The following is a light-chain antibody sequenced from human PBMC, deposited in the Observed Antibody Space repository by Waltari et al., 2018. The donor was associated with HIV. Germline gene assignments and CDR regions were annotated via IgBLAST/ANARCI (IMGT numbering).Light chain of an antibody. CDR1: HIGFGGYNY. V-gene: IGLV2-11*01. Sequence: QSALTQPRSVSGSPGQSVPISCHGTHIGFGGYNYVSWYQQHPNKAPKLMIYDVTKRPSGVPDRFSGSKSGNTASLTISGLQADDEADYYCCAYAGSYTLFGGGTKVTVL. J-gene: IGLJ3*02. CDR3: CAYAGSYTL. CDR2: DVT.